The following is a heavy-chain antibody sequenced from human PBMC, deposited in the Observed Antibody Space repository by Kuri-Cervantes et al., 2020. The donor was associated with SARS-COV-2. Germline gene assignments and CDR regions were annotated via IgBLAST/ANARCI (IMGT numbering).Heavy chain of an antibody. J-gene: IGHJ3*02. D-gene: IGHD3-16*01. V-gene: IGHV4-59*08. CDR3: ARHPSRGASPDAFDI. CDR2: IYYSGST. CDR1: GFTFSYHY. Sequence: ESLKISCAASGFTFSYHYMSWVRQAPGKGLEWIGYIYYSGSTNYNPSLKSRVTISVDTSKNQFSLKLSSVTAADTAVYYCARHPSRGASPDAFDIWGQGTMVTVSS.